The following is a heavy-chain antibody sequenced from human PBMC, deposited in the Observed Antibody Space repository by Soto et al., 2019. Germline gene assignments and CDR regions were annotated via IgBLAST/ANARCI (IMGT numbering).Heavy chain of an antibody. CDR2: ISYDGSNK. CDR3: AKCPGRAAAGSFDY. D-gene: IGHD6-13*01. Sequence: GGSLRLSCAASGFTFSSYGMHWVRQAPGKGLEWVAVISYDGSNKYYADSVKGRFTISRDNSKNTLYLQMNSLRAEDTAVYYCAKCPGRAAAGSFDYWGQGTLVTVSS. V-gene: IGHV3-30*18. J-gene: IGHJ4*02. CDR1: GFTFSSYG.